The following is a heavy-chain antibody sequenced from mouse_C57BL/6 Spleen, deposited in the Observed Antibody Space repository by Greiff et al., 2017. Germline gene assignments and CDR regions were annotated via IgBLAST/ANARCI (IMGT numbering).Heavy chain of an antibody. V-gene: IGHV1-15*01. CDR1: GYTFTDYE. CDR2: IDPETGGT. D-gene: IGHD3-1*01. CDR3: TRFGQPLYFDY. J-gene: IGHJ2*01. Sequence: VQLKESGAELVRPGASVTLSCKASGYTFTDYEMHWVKQTPVHGLEWIGAIDPETGGTAYNQKFKGKAILTADKSSSTAYMELRSLTSEDSAVYYCTRFGQPLYFDYWGQGTTLTVSS.